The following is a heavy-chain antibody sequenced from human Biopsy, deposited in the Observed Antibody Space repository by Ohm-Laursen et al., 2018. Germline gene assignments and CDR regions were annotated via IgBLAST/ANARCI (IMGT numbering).Heavy chain of an antibody. V-gene: IGHV4-59*11. CDR2: NPHTGYT. D-gene: IGHD4-23*01. Sequence: SVTLSLTCPVSCRLFTGHYWPWIRQPPGKGLEWIGHNPHTGYTSYKSSLKSRVTISLDTSKKHFSLRLTSLAAADTAVYYCGIGSNEYGGMYFPHWGQGTLVTVSS. CDR3: GIGSNEYGGMYFPH. CDR1: CRLFTGHY. J-gene: IGHJ4*01.